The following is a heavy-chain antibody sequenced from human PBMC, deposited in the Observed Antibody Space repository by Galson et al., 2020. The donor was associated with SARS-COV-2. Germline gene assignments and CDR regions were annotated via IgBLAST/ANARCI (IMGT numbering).Heavy chain of an antibody. D-gene: IGHD3-10*01. CDR3: AKGGYGSGRSPLDH. Sequence: GGSLSLSCATSGFTFISYGMHWVRQAPGRGLEWVAVIWFDGSNQYYADSVKGRFTISRDNSKNTLSLQMNSLRAEDTAIYYCAKGGYGSGRSPLDHWGQGTRVTVSS. CDR1: GFTFISYG. J-gene: IGHJ4*02. CDR2: IWFDGSNQ. V-gene: IGHV3-33*03.